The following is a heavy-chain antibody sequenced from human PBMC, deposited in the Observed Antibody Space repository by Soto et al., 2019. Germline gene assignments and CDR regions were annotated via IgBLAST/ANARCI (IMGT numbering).Heavy chain of an antibody. Sequence: ASVKVSCKASGYTFTSYYLHWVRQAPGQGLAWMGIINPSAGATTYPQKFQGRVTMTRDIFTSTVALALSRLRTEYTAVYYLPRTPPLRSSANPYYYDRSPSDYWGQGTLVTVSS. D-gene: IGHD3-22*01. CDR3: PRTPPLRSSANPYYYDRSPSDY. CDR2: INPSAGAT. J-gene: IGHJ4*02. V-gene: IGHV1-46*01. CDR1: GYTFTSYY.